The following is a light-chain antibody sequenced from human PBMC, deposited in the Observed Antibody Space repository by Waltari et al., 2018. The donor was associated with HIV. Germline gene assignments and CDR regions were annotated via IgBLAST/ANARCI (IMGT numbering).Light chain of an antibody. V-gene: IGKV3-15*01. CDR1: QSVSSD. Sequence: EILMTQSPATLSVPPGERVTLSCRASQSVSSDLAWYRQKPGQAPRLLIYNASTRATGLPARFSGSGSGTEFTLTSSSLQSEDFAFYYCQQYNNWPPWTFGQGTKVEIK. J-gene: IGKJ1*01. CDR2: NAS. CDR3: QQYNNWPPWT.